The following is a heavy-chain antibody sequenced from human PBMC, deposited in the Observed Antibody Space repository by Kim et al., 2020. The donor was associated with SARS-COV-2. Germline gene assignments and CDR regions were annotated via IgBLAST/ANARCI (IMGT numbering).Heavy chain of an antibody. J-gene: IGHJ4*02. CDR1: GYSFTSYW. V-gene: IGHV5-10-1*01. CDR2: IDPSDSYT. CDR3: ARQAEQVGATLV. D-gene: IGHD1-26*01. Sequence: GESLKISCKGSGYSFTSYWISWVRQMPGKGLEWMGRIDPSDSYTNYSPFFQGHVTISADKSISTAYLQWSSLKASDTAMYYCARQAEQVGATLVWGQGTLVTVSS.